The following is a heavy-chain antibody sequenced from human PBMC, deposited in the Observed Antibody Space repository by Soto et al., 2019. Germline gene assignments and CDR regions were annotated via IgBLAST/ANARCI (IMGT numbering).Heavy chain of an antibody. D-gene: IGHD2-21*02. V-gene: IGHV1-46*01. CDR1: GDTFTDYY. J-gene: IGHJ4*02. Sequence: QVQLVQSGAEVKKPGASVKVSCKASGDTFTDYYIHWVRQAPGQGLEWMGTVNPSGGHTTYAQHSVRRITMTRATPTSTLSMELTSLTSEDTAVYYCAGGGHVVVVTAALHYWGQGTLVTVSS. CDR3: AGGGHVVVVTAALHY. CDR2: VNPSGGHT.